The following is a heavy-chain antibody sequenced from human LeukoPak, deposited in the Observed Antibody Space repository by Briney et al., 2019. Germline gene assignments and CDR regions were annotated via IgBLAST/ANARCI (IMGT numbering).Heavy chain of an antibody. CDR2: IIPILGIA. CDR3: ALGYCSSTSCYIRPHYYYYYMDV. D-gene: IGHD2-2*02. J-gene: IGHJ6*03. V-gene: IGHV1-69*04. CDR1: GGTFSSYA. Sequence: SVKVSCKASGGTFSSYAISWVRQAPGQGLEWMGRIIPILGIANYAQKFQGRVTITADKSTSTAYMELSSLRSEDTAVYYCALGYCSSTSCYIRPHYYYYYMDVWGKGTTVTVSS.